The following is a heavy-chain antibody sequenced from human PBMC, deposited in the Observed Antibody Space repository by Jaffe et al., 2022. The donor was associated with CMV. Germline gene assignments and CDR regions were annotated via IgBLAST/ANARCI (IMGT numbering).Heavy chain of an antibody. CDR2: IYPGDSDI. CDR1: GYSFYNYW. CDR3: ARHGSESYSGNPYDAFDM. Sequence: EVQLVQSGAEVRKPGESLKISCKTSGYSFYNYWIGWVRQMPGKGLEWLGIIYPGDSDIRYSPSFQGQVTISADMSTTTVYLQWSSLKASDTAMYYCARHGSESYSGNPYDAFDMWGRGTMVTVSS. V-gene: IGHV5-51*01. J-gene: IGHJ3*02. D-gene: IGHD3-10*01.